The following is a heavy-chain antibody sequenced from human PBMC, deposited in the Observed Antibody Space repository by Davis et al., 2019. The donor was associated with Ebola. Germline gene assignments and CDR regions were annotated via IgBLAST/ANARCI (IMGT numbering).Heavy chain of an antibody. Sequence: QTPSLTRAISGDSLPSAGSNCIRQSPSRRLEWLGRTYYKSKWYNDYAVSVKSRITINPDTSKNQFSLQLNSVTPEDTALYYCARGWLRGGMDVWGEGTTVTV. CDR1: GDSLPSAG. J-gene: IGHJ6*02. CDR2: TYYKSKWYN. V-gene: IGHV6-1*01. D-gene: IGHD5-18*01. CDR3: ARGWLRGGMDV.